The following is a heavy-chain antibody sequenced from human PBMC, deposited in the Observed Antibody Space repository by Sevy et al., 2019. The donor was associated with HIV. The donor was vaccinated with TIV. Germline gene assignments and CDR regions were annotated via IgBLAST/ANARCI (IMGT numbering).Heavy chain of an antibody. Sequence: SETLSLTCTVSGGSISSSSYYWGWIRQPPGKGLEWIGSIYYSGSTYYNPSLKSRVTISVDTSKNQFSLKLSSVTAADTAVYYCASPSIAALPYDAFDIWGQGTMVTVS. V-gene: IGHV4-39*01. CDR1: GGSISSSSYY. J-gene: IGHJ3*02. D-gene: IGHD6-6*01. CDR2: IYYSGST. CDR3: ASPSIAALPYDAFDI.